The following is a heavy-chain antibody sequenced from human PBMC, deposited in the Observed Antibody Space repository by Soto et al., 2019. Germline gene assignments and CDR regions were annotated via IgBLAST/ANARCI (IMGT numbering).Heavy chain of an antibody. D-gene: IGHD5-18*01. CDR1: GFTFSSYG. V-gene: IGHV3-33*01. J-gene: IGHJ4*02. CDR2: IWYDGSNK. Sequence: GGSLRLSCAASGFTFSSYGMHWVRQAPGKGLEWVAVIWYDGSNKYYADSVKGRFTISRDNSKNTLYLQMNSLRAEDTAVYYCARDTAMVMVFDYWGQGTLVTVSS. CDR3: ARDTAMVMVFDY.